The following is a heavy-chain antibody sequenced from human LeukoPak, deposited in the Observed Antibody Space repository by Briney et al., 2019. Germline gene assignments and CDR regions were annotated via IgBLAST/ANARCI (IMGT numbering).Heavy chain of an antibody. D-gene: IGHD3-10*01. CDR1: GFTFSDYS. Sequence: AGSLRLSCAASGFTFSDYSMNWVRQAPGKGLEWVSSISDDSNYIYYADSVKGRFTISRDNAKNSLYLQMNSLRAEDTAVYYCARGGELRYLGPGGDYYYYYGMDVWGQGTTVTVSS. V-gene: IGHV3-21*01. J-gene: IGHJ6*02. CDR3: ARGGELRYLGPGGDYYYYYGMDV. CDR2: ISDDSNYI.